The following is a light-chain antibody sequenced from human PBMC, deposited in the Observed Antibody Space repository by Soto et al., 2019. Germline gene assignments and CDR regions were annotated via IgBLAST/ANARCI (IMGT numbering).Light chain of an antibody. Sequence: DIPMTQSPSTLSASVGDRVIITCRASQSISSWLAWYQQKPGNAPELLIYKASSLQSGVPSRFSGSGSGTEFTLTISSLQPDDFATYYCQHYNSYPLTFGGGTKVEIK. V-gene: IGKV1-5*03. CDR1: QSISSW. J-gene: IGKJ4*01. CDR2: KAS. CDR3: QHYNSYPLT.